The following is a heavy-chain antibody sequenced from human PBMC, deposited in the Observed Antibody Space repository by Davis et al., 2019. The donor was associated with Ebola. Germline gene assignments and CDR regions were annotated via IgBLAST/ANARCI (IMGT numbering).Heavy chain of an antibody. D-gene: IGHD1-7*01. Sequence: SETLSLTCAVYGGSFSGYYWSWIRQPPGHFLSSFWEINHSGRTNYNPSLKSRVTISVDTSKNQFSLKLSSVTAADTAVYYCARVRNYPRGVWFDPWGQGTLVTVSS. J-gene: IGHJ5*02. V-gene: IGHV4-34*01. CDR1: GGSFSGYY. CDR3: ARVRNYPRGVWFDP. CDR2: INHSGRT.